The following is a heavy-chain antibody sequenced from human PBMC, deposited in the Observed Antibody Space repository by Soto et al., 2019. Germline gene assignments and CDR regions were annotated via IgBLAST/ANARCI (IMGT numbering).Heavy chain of an antibody. CDR3: AREGAHYYDSSGYYSGPDY. V-gene: IGHV1-3*02. CDR1: GYTFTSYA. J-gene: IGHJ4*02. D-gene: IGHD3-22*01. CDR2: SNAGNGNT. Sequence: ASVKVSCKASGYTFTSYAMHWVRQAPGQRLEWMGWSNAGNGNTKYSQEFQGRVTITRDTSASTAYMELSSLRSEDMAVYYCAREGAHYYDSSGYYSGPDYWGQGTLVTVSS.